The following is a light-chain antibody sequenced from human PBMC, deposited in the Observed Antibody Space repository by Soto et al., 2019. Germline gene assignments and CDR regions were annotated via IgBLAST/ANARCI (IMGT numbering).Light chain of an antibody. CDR3: MSFTSSNTYV. V-gene: IGLV2-14*03. J-gene: IGLJ1*01. CDR1: SSDVGAYNF. CDR2: DVA. Sequence: QSVLTQPASVYGSPGQSIAISCTGTSSDVGAYNFVPRYQHYPDKAPKVVIYDVANRPSGVSYRFSASKSGNTASLTISGLQAEDEADYYCMSFTSSNTYVFGTGTKVTVL.